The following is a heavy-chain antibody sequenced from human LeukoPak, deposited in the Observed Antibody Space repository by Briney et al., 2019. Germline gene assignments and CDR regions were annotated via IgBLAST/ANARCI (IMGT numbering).Heavy chain of an antibody. V-gene: IGHV3-23*01. J-gene: IGHJ4*02. D-gene: IGHD5-18*01. CDR2: ISGSDGYT. Sequence: GGSLTLSCAASGFSFSTHSMNWVRQAPGKGLEWVSSISGSDGYTFYAVSVKGRSTISRDNSKNTLYLQMNNLRAEDTALYYCAKGLIEYSYGNFDYWGQGTLVTVSS. CDR3: AKGLIEYSYGNFDY. CDR1: GFSFSTHS.